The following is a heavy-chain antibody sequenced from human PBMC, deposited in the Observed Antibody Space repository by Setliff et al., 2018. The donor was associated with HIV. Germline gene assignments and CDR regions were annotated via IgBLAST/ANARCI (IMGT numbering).Heavy chain of an antibody. CDR1: GFTFSSHW. D-gene: IGHD3-10*01. J-gene: IGHJ5*02. CDR2: IKQDGSEK. Sequence: GGSLRLSCAASGFTFSSHWMSWIRQAPGKGLEWVASIKQDGSEKYFVDSVKGRFTISRDNAKDSMFLQMNSLRGEDTAVYYCARVEIQLWLLGPFDPWGQGTLVTVSS. CDR3: ARVEIQLWLLGPFDP. V-gene: IGHV3-7*01.